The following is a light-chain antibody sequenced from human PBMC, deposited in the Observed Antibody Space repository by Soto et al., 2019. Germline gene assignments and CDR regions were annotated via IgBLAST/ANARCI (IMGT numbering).Light chain of an antibody. Sequence: IRMTYTPCSPSESEENRFTITCRASQSISSYLNWYQQKPGKAPKLLIYAASSLQSGVPSRFSGSGSGIDFTLTISSQQPEDVATYDRQQRYSTLLALGGGTKVDIK. CDR3: QQRYSTLLA. CDR2: AAS. V-gene: IGKV1-39*01. CDR1: QSISSY. J-gene: IGKJ4*01.